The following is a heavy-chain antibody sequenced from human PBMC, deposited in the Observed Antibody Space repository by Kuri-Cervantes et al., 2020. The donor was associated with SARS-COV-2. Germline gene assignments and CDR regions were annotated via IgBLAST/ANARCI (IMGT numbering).Heavy chain of an antibody. D-gene: IGHD3-16*01. CDR2: INPNSGGT. Sequence: ASVKVSCKASGYTFTSYDINWVRQAPGQGLEWMGWINPNSGGTNYAQKFQGRVTMTRDTSISTVYMELSRLRSDDTAVYYCARAYQGLGIWGDIDYWGQGTLVTVSS. V-gene: IGHV1-2*02. CDR3: ARAYQGLGIWGDIDY. J-gene: IGHJ4*02. CDR1: GYTFTSYD.